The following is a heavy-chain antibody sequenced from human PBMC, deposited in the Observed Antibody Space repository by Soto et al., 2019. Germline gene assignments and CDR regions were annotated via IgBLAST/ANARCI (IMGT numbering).Heavy chain of an antibody. CDR3: AREVVAATYDY. CDR2: ISGNGGST. D-gene: IGHD2-15*01. Sequence: PGGSLRLSCAASGFTFSSYAMHWVRQAPGKGLEYVSAISGNGGSTYYSNSVKGRFTISRDNSKNTLYLQMGSLRAEDMGVYFCAREVVAATYDYWGQGTLVPVSS. CDR1: GFTFSSYA. J-gene: IGHJ4*02. V-gene: IGHV3-64*01.